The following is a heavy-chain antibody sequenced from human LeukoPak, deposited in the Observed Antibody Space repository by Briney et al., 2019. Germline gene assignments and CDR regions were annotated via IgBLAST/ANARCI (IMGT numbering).Heavy chain of an antibody. V-gene: IGHV3-73*01. CDR3: TRLYDSSGYFY. D-gene: IGHD3-22*01. J-gene: IGHJ4*02. Sequence: GGSLRLSCAASGFTFSVSAMHWVRQASGKGLEWVGRIRSKANSYATAYAASVKGRFTISRDDSKNTAYLQMNSLKTEDTAVYYCTRLYDSSGYFYWGQGTLVTVSS. CDR2: IRSKANSYAT. CDR1: GFTFSVSA.